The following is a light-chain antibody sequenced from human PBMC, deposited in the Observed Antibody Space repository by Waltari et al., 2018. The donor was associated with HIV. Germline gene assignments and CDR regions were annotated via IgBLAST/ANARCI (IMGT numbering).Light chain of an antibody. CDR3: YSTSDDNVV. CDR2: KDT. CDR1: KLPEQY. V-gene: IGLV3-27*01. J-gene: IGLJ2*01. Sequence: SYELTQPSSVSVSPGPTARITCSGDKLPEQYARWFLQRPGQAPVLLIYKDTERPSWISERFSGSSSGTTVTLTITRAQVEDEADYYCYSTSDDNVVFGGGTKLMVL.